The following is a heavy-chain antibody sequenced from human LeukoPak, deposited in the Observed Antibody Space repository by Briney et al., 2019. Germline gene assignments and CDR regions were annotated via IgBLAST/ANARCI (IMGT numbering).Heavy chain of an antibody. CDR2: INWNGGST. J-gene: IGHJ3*02. V-gene: IGHV3-20*04. CDR3: ARAVGGSYVDAFDI. D-gene: IGHD1-26*01. Sequence: GGSLRLSCAASGLTFDDYGMSWVRQAPGKGLEWVSGINWNGGSTGYADSVKGRFTISRDNAKNSLYLQMNSLRAEDTALYYCARAVGGSYVDAFDIWGQGTMVTVSS. CDR1: GLTFDDYG.